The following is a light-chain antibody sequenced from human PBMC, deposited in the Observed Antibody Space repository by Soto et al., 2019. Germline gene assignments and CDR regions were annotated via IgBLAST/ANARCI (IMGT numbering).Light chain of an antibody. CDR3: TSYTTSATYV. CDR2: DVI. CDR1: SSDVGRYNY. V-gene: IGLV2-14*03. Sequence: QSLLTQPASVSGSPGQSITISCTGTSSDVGRYNYVSWYQQHPGKAPTLIIYDVINRPSGVSHRFSASKSGNTASLTISGLQAEDEADYYCTSYTTSATYVIGTGTKVTVL. J-gene: IGLJ1*01.